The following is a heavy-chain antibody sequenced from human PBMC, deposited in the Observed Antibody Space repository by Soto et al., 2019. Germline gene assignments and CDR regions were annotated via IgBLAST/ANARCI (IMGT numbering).Heavy chain of an antibody. CDR3: AREGNARSSYAFDI. J-gene: IGHJ3*02. D-gene: IGHD6-13*01. CDR2: INAGNGNT. V-gene: IGHV1-3*01. CDR1: GYTFTSYA. Sequence: ASVKVSCKASGYTFTSYAMHWVRQAPGQRLEWMGWINAGNGNTKYSQKFQGRVTITRDTSASTTYMELSSLRSEDTAVYYCAREGNARSSYAFDIWGQGTMVTVSS.